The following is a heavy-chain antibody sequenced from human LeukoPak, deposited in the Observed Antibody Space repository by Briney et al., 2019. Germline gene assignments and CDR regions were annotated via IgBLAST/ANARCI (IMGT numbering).Heavy chain of an antibody. J-gene: IGHJ4*02. D-gene: IGHD3-10*01. CDR1: GFTFSNYA. Sequence: GGSLRLSCAASGFTFSNYAMSWVRQAPGKGLEWVSLISHSGGSTYYADSVKGRFTISTDNSKNTLYLQMNSLRAEDTAVYYCARVVPPTDYGSGSYFWDPYYFDYWGQGTLVTVSS. CDR2: ISHSGGST. V-gene: IGHV3-23*01. CDR3: ARVVPPTDYGSGSYFWDPYYFDY.